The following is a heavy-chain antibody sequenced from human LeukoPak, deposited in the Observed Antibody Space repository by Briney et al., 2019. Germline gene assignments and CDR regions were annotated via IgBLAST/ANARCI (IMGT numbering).Heavy chain of an antibody. CDR1: GFTFTSDG. J-gene: IGHJ4*02. CDR3: ARGGVGAVTVDY. D-gene: IGHD2-15*01. V-gene: IGHV3-30*03. CDR2: ISYDGSNK. Sequence: PGGSLRLSCTASGFTFTSDGMHWVRQAPGKGLEWVAVISYDGSNKFYADSVKGRFTISRDNSKNTLNLQMNSLRVEDTAVYYCARGGVGAVTVDYWGQGTLVTVSS.